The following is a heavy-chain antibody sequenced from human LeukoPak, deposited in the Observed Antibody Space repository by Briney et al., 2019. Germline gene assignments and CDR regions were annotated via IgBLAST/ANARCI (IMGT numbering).Heavy chain of an antibody. D-gene: IGHD3-10*01. CDR2: IRYDGSNK. CDR1: GFTFSSYG. J-gene: IGHJ3*02. Sequence: PGGSPRLSCAASGFTFSSYGMHWVRQAPGKGPEGVAFIRYDGSNKYYADSVKGRFTISRDNSKNTLYLQMNSLRAEDTAVYYCAKDPTRVPGAFDIWGQGTMVTVSS. CDR3: AKDPTRVPGAFDI. V-gene: IGHV3-30*02.